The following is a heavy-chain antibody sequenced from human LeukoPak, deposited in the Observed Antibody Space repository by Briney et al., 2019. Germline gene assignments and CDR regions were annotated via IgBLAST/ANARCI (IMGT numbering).Heavy chain of an antibody. CDR3: ARETGLWSDFDY. CDR2: IIPIFGTA. V-gene: IGHV1-69*05. D-gene: IGHD5-18*01. Sequence: SVKVSCKASGYTFTRYYMHWVRQAPGQGLEWMGRIIPIFGTANYAQKFQGRVTITTDESTSTAYMELSSLRSEDTAVYYCARETGLWSDFDYWGQGTLVTVSS. J-gene: IGHJ4*02. CDR1: GYTFTRYY.